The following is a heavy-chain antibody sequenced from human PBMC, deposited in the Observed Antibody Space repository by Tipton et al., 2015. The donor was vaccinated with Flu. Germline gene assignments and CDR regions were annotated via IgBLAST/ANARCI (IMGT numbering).Heavy chain of an antibody. V-gene: IGHV3-23*01. Sequence: SLRLSCAASGFTFSTSVMIWVRQAPGKGLEWVSVISGSGATTYYADSVKGRFTISRDNSKNTLYLQMNSLRAEDTAVYYCAAFCGGDCYILNYWGQGTLFSVSS. CDR3: AAFCGGDCYILNY. CDR2: ISGSGATT. CDR1: GFTFSTSV. D-gene: IGHD2-21*01. J-gene: IGHJ4*02.